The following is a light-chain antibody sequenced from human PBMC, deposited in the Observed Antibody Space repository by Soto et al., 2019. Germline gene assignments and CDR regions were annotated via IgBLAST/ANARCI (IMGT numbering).Light chain of an antibody. V-gene: IGLV2-14*01. CDR2: GVS. J-gene: IGLJ1*01. Sequence: QSALTQPASVSGSPGQSIAISCTGSGSDVGGYNYVSWYQQHPGKAPKLIIYGVSHRPSGVPDRFSGSKSGTSASLAITRLQAEDEADYYCQSYDISLHNYVFGTGTKLTVL. CDR3: QSYDISLHNYV. CDR1: GSDVGGYNY.